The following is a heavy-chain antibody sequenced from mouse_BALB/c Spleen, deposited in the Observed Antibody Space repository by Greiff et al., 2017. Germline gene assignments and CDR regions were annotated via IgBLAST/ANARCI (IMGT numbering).Heavy chain of an antibody. J-gene: IGHJ2*01. CDR3: ARLNYYGSTLSYFDY. V-gene: IGHV5-9-3*01. CDR2: ISSGGSYT. CDR1: GFTFSSYA. Sequence: EVQRVESGGGLVKPGGSLKLSCAASGFTFSSYAMSWVRQTPEKRLEWVATISSGGSYTYYPDSVKGRFTISRDNAKNTLYLQMSSLRSEDTAMYYCARLNYYGSTLSYFDYWGQGTTLTVSS. D-gene: IGHD1-1*01.